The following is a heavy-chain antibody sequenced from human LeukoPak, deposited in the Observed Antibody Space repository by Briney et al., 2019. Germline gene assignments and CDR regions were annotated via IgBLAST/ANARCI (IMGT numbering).Heavy chain of an antibody. Sequence: GASVKVSCKASGYTFTSYGISWVRQAPGQGLEWMGWVSPYNGNTNYAQKLQGRVTMTTDTSTSTAYMELRSLRSDDTAVYYCARDGAVAGHRWSDEYWGQGTLVTVSS. J-gene: IGHJ4*02. CDR3: ARDGAVAGHRWSDEY. D-gene: IGHD6-19*01. V-gene: IGHV1-18*01. CDR2: VSPYNGNT. CDR1: GYTFTSYG.